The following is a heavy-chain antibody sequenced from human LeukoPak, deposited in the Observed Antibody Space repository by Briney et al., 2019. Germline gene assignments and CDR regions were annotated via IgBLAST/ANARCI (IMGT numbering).Heavy chain of an antibody. J-gene: IGHJ4*02. Sequence: ASVKVSCKTSGYTFTYYHMHWVRQAPGQGLEWMGWINPNSGDTNYAQKFQGRVTMTRDTSISTAYMELSRLRSDDTAVYYCARVRYRLAETYIDYWGQGTLVTVSS. D-gene: IGHD3-16*01. V-gene: IGHV1-2*02. CDR3: ARVRYRLAETYIDY. CDR1: GYTFTYYH. CDR2: INPNSGDT.